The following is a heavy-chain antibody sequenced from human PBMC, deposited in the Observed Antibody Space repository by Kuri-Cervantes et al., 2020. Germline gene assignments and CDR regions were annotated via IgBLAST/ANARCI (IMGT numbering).Heavy chain of an antibody. Sequence: GESLKISCAASGFTSSSYSMNWVRQAPGKGLEWVSSISSSSSYIYYADSVKGRFTISRDNAKNSLYLQMNSLRAEDTAVYYCARGDGVDYWGQGTLVTVSS. D-gene: IGHD4-17*01. V-gene: IGHV3-21*01. CDR3: ARGDGVDY. CDR2: ISSSSSYI. CDR1: GFTSSSYS. J-gene: IGHJ4*02.